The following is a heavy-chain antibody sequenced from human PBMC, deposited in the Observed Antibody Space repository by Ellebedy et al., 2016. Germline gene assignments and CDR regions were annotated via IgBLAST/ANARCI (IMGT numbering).Heavy chain of an antibody. J-gene: IGHJ4*02. V-gene: IGHV1-8*01. CDR1: GYSFNSYD. D-gene: IGHD3-10*01. CDR3: ATYGLGSYYNSNFGS. Sequence: ASVKVSCXASGYSFNSYDINWVRQPIGQGLEWMGYMSPSSGHTIYAQKFEGRVTMTRNTSTHTAYMELSNLRSADTAIYYCATYGLGSYYNSNFGSWGQGTLVAVSS. CDR2: MSPSSGHT.